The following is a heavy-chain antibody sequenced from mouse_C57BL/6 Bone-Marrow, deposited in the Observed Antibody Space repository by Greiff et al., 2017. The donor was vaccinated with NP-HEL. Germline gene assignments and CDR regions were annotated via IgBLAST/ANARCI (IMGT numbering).Heavy chain of an antibody. Sequence: VKLVESGPELVKPGASVKISCKASGYTFTDYYINWVKQRPGQGLEWIGWIFPGSGSTYYNEKFKGKATLTVDKSSSTAYMLLSSLTSEDSAVYFCARSYYYGSSSWFAYWGQGTLVTVSA. CDR1: GYTFTDYY. CDR3: ARSYYYGSSSWFAY. V-gene: IGHV1-75*01. CDR2: IFPGSGST. J-gene: IGHJ3*01. D-gene: IGHD1-1*01.